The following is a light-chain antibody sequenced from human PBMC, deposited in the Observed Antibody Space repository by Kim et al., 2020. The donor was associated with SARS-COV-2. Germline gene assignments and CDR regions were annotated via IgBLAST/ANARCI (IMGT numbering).Light chain of an antibody. V-gene: IGLV4-69*01. CDR3: QTWGTGIQGV. CDR2: LNSDGSH. CDR1: SGHSSYA. J-gene: IGLJ3*02. Sequence: QPVLTQSPSASASLGASVKLTCTLSSGHSSYAIAWHQQQPEKGPRYLMKLNSDGSHSKGDGIPDRFSGSSSGAERYLTISSLQSEDEADYYCQTWGTGIQGVFGRGTQLTV.